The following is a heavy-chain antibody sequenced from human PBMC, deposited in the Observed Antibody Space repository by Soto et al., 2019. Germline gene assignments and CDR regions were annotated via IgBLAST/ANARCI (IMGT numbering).Heavy chain of an antibody. CDR1: GFTFDDYA. CDR3: AKGREFGDLCFDL. D-gene: IGHD3-10*01. J-gene: IGHJ3*01. CDR2: LSWNNINI. V-gene: IGHV3-9*01. Sequence: GGSLRLSCVASGFTFDDYAMHWVRQVPGNGLEWVSGLSWNNINIAYADSVKGRFTISRDNGKRSLFLQMSSLRAEDTALYYCAKGREFGDLCFDLWGQGTMVTVSS.